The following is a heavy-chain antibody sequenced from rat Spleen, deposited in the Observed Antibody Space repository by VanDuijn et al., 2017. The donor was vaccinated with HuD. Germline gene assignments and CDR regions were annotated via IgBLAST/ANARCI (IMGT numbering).Heavy chain of an antibody. D-gene: IGHD1-7*01. Sequence: EVQLVESDGGLVQPGRSLKLSCAASGFTFSDYYMAWVRQAPTKGLEWVATISSDGSRNYYRDSVKGRFTISRDNAKSSLYLQMDSLRSEDTATYYCARSYYGYNYWGQGVMVTVSS. CDR3: ARSYYGYNY. J-gene: IGHJ2*01. CDR1: GFTFSDYY. CDR2: ISSDGSRN. V-gene: IGHV5-29*01.